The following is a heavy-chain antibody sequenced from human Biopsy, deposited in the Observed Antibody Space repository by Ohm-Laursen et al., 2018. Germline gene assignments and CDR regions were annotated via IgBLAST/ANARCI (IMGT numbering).Heavy chain of an antibody. CDR2: IIPIVDIV. CDR1: GDTFNKYG. D-gene: IGHD3-9*01. CDR3: ARVPAYPSIDGYYGLDL. Sequence: SVKVSCKASGDTFNKYGIFWVRQAPGQGLEWMGRIIPIVDIVNYAQRFQGRLTVTRDTSISTAYMELTSLTFDDTAIYYCARVPAYPSIDGYYGLDLWGQGTTVIVSS. J-gene: IGHJ6*02. V-gene: IGHV1-69*04.